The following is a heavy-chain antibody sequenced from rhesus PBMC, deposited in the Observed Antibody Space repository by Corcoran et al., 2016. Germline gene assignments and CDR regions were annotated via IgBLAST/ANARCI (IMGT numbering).Heavy chain of an antibody. CDR1: GGSISDSYY. D-gene: IGHD5-12*01. J-gene: IGHJ4*01. Sequence: QVQLQESGPGLVKPSETLSLTCTVSGGSISDSYYWNWIRQPPGKGLEWMGRIYGSGGSSSYNPSLKSRVTISKDTSKNQFSLKLSAVAAADTAVDYCARGRGYSYSYYFDYWGQGVLVTVSS. CDR3: ARGRGYSYSYYFDY. V-gene: IGHV4-92*01. CDR2: IYGSGGSS.